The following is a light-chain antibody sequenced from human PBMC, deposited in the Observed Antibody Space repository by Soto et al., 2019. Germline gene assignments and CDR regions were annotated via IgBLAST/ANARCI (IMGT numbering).Light chain of an antibody. CDR3: CSYAGSYTYV. CDR2: EVS. V-gene: IGLV2-11*01. Sequence: QSVLTQPASVSGSPGQSITISCTGTSSDVGGYNYVSWYQQHPGKAPKVMIYEVSKRPSGVPDRFSGSKSGNTASLTISGLQAEDEADYYCCSYAGSYTYVFGTGTKVTVL. J-gene: IGLJ1*01. CDR1: SSDVGGYNY.